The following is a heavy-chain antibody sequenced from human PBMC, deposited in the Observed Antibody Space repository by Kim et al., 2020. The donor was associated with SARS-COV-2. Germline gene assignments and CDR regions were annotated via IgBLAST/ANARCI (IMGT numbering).Heavy chain of an antibody. CDR2: IYYSGST. CDR1: GGSISSSSYY. CDR3: ARHLVHGWFDP. D-gene: IGHD1-1*01. V-gene: IGHV4-39*01. J-gene: IGHJ5*02. Sequence: SETLSLTCTVSGGSISSSSYYWGWIRQPPGKGLEWIGSIYYSGSTYYNPSLKSRVTISVDTSKNQFSLKLSSVTAADTAVYYCARHLVHGWFDPWGQGTLVTVSS.